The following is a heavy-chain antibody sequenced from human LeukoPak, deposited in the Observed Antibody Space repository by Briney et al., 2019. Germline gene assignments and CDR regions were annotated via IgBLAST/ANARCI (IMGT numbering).Heavy chain of an antibody. CDR1: GGSFSGDY. V-gene: IGHV4-34*01. CDR3: ARSGVSMVRGAYDY. CDR2: INHSGST. D-gene: IGHD3-10*01. J-gene: IGHJ4*02. Sequence: SETLSLTCAVYGGSFSGDYWSWIRQPPGKGLEWIGEINHSGSTNYDPSLKSRVTISVDTSKNQFSLKLSSVTAADTAVYYCARSGVSMVRGAYDYWGQGTLVTVSS.